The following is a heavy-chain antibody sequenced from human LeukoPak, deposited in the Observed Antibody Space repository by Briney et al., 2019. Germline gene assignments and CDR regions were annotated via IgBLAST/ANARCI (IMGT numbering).Heavy chain of an antibody. CDR3: AKGIPSMVRGVSPFDY. V-gene: IGHV3-23*01. D-gene: IGHD3-10*01. J-gene: IGHJ4*02. CDR2: ISGSGGST. CDR1: GFTFSSYA. Sequence: GGSLRLSCAASGFTFSSYAMSWVRQAPGKGLEWVSAISGSGGSTYYADSVKGRFTISRDNSKNTLYLQMNSLRAEDTAVYYCAKGIPSMVRGVSPFDYWGQGTLVTVSS.